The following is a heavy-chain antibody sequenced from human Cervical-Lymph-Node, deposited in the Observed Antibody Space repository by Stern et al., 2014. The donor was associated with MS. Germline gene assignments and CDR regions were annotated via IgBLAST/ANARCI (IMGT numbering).Heavy chain of an antibody. CDR2: ISAYNGNT. V-gene: IGHV1-18*01. CDR3: AREPEWELPTYYYYYGMDV. J-gene: IGHJ6*02. Sequence: VQLVESVAEVKKPGASGKVSCKASGYTFTSYGISWVRPAPGQGLECLGWISAYNGNTNYAQKLQGRVTMTTDTSTSTAYMELRSLRSDDTAVYYCAREPEWELPTYYYYYGMDVWGQGTTVTVSS. CDR1: GYTFTSYG. D-gene: IGHD1-26*01.